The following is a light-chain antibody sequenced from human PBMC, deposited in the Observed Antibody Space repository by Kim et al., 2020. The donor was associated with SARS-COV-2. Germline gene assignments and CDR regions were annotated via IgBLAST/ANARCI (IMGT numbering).Light chain of an antibody. J-gene: IGKJ4*01. CDR3: QQTYSAPGLT. CDR1: Y. V-gene: IGKV1-39*01. CDR2: HTS. Sequence: YLNWYQQKPGQAPKVLIHHTSNLQDGVPSRFSGSASATEFTLTISGLQPEDVATYYCQQTYSAPGLTFGGGTKVDIK.